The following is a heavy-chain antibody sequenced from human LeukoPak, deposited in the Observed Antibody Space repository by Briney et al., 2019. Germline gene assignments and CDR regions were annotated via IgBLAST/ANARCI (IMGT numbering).Heavy chain of an antibody. CDR1: GYTFPRYG. CDR3: ASSPWFGF. J-gene: IGHJ4*02. CDR2: MNPNSGNT. Sequence: SVNVSFMACGYTFPRYGINWVRPASGQGVEWMGWMNPNSGNTGYAQKFQGRVTMTRNTSISTAYMELSSLRSEDTAVYYCASSPWFGFWGQGTLVTVSS. V-gene: IGHV1-8*01. D-gene: IGHD3-10*01.